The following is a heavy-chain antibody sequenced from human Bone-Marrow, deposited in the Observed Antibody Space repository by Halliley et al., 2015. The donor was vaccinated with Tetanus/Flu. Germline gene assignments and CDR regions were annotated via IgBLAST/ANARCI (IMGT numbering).Heavy chain of an antibody. V-gene: IGHV1-46*01. D-gene: IGHD1-1*01. CDR2: INPSGGTR. Sequence: IINPSGGTRNYAQKFQGRVTMTRDTSTSTIYMELSNLRSEDTAVYYCATSGRPDVYVNNLWFDPWGQGTLVTVSS. J-gene: IGHJ5*02. CDR3: ATSGRPDVYVNNLWFDP.